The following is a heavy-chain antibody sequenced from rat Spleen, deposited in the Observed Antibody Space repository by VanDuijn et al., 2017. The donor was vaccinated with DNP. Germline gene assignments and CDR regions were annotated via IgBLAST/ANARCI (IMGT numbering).Heavy chain of an antibody. D-gene: IGHD1-2*01. CDR3: TSNTHVRTAAPFDY. V-gene: IGHV5-31*01. J-gene: IGHJ2*01. Sequence: EVQLVESGGGLVQPGRSMKLSCAASGFIFSNYWMTWIRQTPGKGLEWVASIAKTGDNTYYSDSVKGRFSISRDNAKSTLYLQVNSLRSEDTATYYCTSNTHVRTAAPFDYWGQGVMVTVSS. CDR1: GFIFSNYW. CDR2: IAKTGDNT.